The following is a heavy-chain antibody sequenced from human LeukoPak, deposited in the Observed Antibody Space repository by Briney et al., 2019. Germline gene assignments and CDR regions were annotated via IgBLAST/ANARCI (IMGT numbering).Heavy chain of an antibody. CDR2: IYYSGST. CDR1: GGSISSGGYY. D-gene: IGHD6-13*01. Sequence: PSQTLSLTYTVSGGSISSGGYYWSWIRQHPGKGLEWIGYIYYSGSTYYNPSLKSRLTISVDTSKNQFSLKLSSVTAADTAVYYCARVGYTNNRYVDYWGQGTLVTVSS. V-gene: IGHV4-31*03. J-gene: IGHJ4*02. CDR3: ARVGYTNNRYVDY.